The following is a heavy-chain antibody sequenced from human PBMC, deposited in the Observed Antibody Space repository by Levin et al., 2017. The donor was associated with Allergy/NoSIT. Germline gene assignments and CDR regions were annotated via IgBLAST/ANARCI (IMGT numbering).Heavy chain of an antibody. CDR2: ISSSSTI. D-gene: IGHD5-18*01. J-gene: IGHJ4*02. Sequence: PGGSLRLSCAASGFTFSNYAMNWVRQAPGKGLEWVSYISSSSTIYYADSVKGRFTISRDNAKNSLYLQMNSLRAEDTAVYYCATDHTAMFHWGQGTLVTVSS. CDR1: GFTFSNYA. CDR3: ATDHTAMFH. V-gene: IGHV3-48*01.